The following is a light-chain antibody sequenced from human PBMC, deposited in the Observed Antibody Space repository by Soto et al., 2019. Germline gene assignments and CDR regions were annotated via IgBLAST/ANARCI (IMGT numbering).Light chain of an antibody. CDR1: SSDVGAYNY. J-gene: IGLJ2*01. CDR3: SSYAGSNNVV. Sequence: QSVLTQPPSASGSPGQSVTISCTGTSSDVGAYNYVSWYQQHPGKAPQLMIFEVSKRPSGVPDRFSGSKSGNTASLTVSGLQAEDEADYYCSSYAGSNNVVFGGGTKLTVL. V-gene: IGLV2-8*01. CDR2: EVS.